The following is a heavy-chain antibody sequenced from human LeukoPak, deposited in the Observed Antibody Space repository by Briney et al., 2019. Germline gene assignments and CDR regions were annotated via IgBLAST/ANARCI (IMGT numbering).Heavy chain of an antibody. J-gene: IGHJ3*02. D-gene: IGHD6-13*01. CDR3: AKDPGLDSPYSSSWYAFDI. V-gene: IGHV3-9*01. CDR2: ISWNSGSI. Sequence: GGSLRLSCAASGFTFDDYAMHWVRQAPGKGLEWVSGISWNSGSIGYADSVKGRFTISRDNAKNSLYLQMNSLRAEDTALYYCAKDPGLDSPYSSSWYAFDIWGQGTMVTVSS. CDR1: GFTFDDYA.